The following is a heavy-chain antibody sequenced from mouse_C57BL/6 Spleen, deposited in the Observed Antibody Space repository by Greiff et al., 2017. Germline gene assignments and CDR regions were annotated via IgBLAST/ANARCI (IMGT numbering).Heavy chain of an antibody. J-gene: IGHJ2*01. CDR2: INYDGSST. CDR1: GFTFSDYY. V-gene: IGHV5-16*01. Sequence: EVKLVESEGGLVQPGSSMKLSCTASGFTFSDYYMAWVRQVPEKGLEWVANINYDGSSTYYLDSLKSRFIISRDNAKNILYLQMSSLKSEDTATYYCAREGSSGSVLFDYWGQGTTLTVSS. CDR3: AREGSSGSVLFDY. D-gene: IGHD3-2*02.